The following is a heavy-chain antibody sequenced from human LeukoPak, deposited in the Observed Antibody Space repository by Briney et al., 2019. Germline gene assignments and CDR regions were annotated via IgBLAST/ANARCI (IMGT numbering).Heavy chain of an antibody. CDR3: ARWGSTYYDILTGYYSMDV. D-gene: IGHD3-9*01. V-gene: IGHV3-74*01. J-gene: IGHJ6*02. CDR1: GFTFSSCW. Sequence: GGSLRLSCAASGFTFSSCWMHWVRQAPGKGLVWVSRINSDGSSTSYADSVKGRFTISRDNAKNTLYLQMNSLRAEDTAVYYCARWGSTYYDILTGYYSMDVWGQGTTVTVSS. CDR2: INSDGSST.